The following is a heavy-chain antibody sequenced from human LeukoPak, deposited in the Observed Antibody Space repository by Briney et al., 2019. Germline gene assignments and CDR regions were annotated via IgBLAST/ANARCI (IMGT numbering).Heavy chain of an antibody. J-gene: IGHJ4*02. D-gene: IGHD2-15*01. CDR3: AKDRGTGSVVDYFDS. Sequence: RGSLRLSCAESGFSFSNYGVRWVRPAPRMGLGRGALIRYEGSKKHNVDSVKGGFTISRDNSKNTACLQIKRLRAEETAVYYCAKDRGTGSVVDYFDSWGRGTLVTVSS. V-gene: IGHV3-30*02. CDR2: IRYEGSKK. CDR1: GFSFSNYG.